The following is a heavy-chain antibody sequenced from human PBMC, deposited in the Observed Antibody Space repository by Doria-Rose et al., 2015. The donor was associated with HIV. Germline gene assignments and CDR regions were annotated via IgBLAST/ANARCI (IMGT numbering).Heavy chain of an antibody. Sequence: VQLLESGPGLVKPSETLSLTRSVSGASVSSRGYYWNWIRQVPGKGLESLGYTYYTGTSDYSPSLKSRLNMAVDTSKYQFSLKLSFVTVADTAVYYCARMGSYRELDYWGQGALVIVSA. J-gene: IGHJ4*02. CDR3: ARMGSYRELDY. CDR2: TYYTGTS. CDR1: GASVSSRGYY. V-gene: IGHV4-31*03. D-gene: IGHD3-3*01.